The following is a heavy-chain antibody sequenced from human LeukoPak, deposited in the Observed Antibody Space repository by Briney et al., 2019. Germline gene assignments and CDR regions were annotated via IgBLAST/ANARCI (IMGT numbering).Heavy chain of an antibody. V-gene: IGHV3-11*04. CDR2: SSSGSTI. CDR3: ARDAEVGYFDSSNFYDY. D-gene: IGHD3-22*01. J-gene: IGHJ4*02. Sequence: SSSGSTIYYADSVKGRFTISRDNAKNSLYLQMNSLRAEDTAVYYCARDAEVGYFDSSNFYDYWGQGTLVTVSS.